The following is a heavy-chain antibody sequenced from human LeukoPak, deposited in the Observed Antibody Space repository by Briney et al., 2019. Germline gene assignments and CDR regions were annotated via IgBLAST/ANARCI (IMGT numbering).Heavy chain of an antibody. CDR1: GYTFTSYY. Sequence: ASVKVSCKASGYTFTSYYMHWVRQAPGQGLEWMGIINPSGGSTSYAQKFQGRVTMTRDTSISTAYMELSRLTSDDTAVYYCARGIDYGANWLDPWGQGTLVTVSS. CDR3: ARGIDYGANWLDP. J-gene: IGHJ5*02. CDR2: INPSGGST. V-gene: IGHV1-46*01. D-gene: IGHD4-17*01.